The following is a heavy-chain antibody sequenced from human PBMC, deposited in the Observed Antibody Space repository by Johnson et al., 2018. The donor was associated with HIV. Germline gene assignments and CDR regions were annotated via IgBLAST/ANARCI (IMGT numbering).Heavy chain of an antibody. CDR3: TTGVDTAMYAFDI. CDR1: GLSFSNFG. Sequence: QVKLVESGGGVVQPGKSLTLSCVASGLSFSNFGIHWVRQAPGKGPEWVAVISFDGNLKKYADSVKGRFTISSDNSKNTLYLQMSSLKTEDTAVYYCTTGVDTAMYAFDIWGQGTMVTVSS. J-gene: IGHJ3*02. V-gene: IGHV3-33*03. CDR2: ISFDGNLK. D-gene: IGHD5-18*01.